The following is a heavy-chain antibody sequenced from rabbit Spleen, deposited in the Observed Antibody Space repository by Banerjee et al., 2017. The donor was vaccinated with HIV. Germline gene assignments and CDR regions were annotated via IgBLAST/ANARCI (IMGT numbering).Heavy chain of an antibody. D-gene: IGHD4-1*01. Sequence: QSLEESGGGLVKPGASLTLTCKASGLDFSSSYWICWVRQAPGKGLEWIGIIYGAKGSTDYASWVNGRFTISSDNAQSTVDLKMTSLTAADTATYFCARAIVPWLGLTRLDLWGPGTLVTVS. CDR1: GLDFSSSYW. J-gene: IGHJ3*01. V-gene: IGHV1S43*01. CDR2: IYGAKGST. CDR3: ARAIVPWLGLTRLDL.